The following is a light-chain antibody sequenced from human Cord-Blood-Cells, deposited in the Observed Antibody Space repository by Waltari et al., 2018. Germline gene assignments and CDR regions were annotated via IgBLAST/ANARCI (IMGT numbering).Light chain of an antibody. V-gene: IGKV3-11*01. Sequence: EIVFTQSPATLSLSPGDRATLSCRTSQSVSSYLAWDQQKPGQAPRLLIYDASNRATGIPARFSGSGSGTDFTLTISSLEPEDFAVYYCQQRSNWPPTFGQGTKVEIK. CDR3: QQRSNWPPT. J-gene: IGKJ1*01. CDR2: DAS. CDR1: QSVSSY.